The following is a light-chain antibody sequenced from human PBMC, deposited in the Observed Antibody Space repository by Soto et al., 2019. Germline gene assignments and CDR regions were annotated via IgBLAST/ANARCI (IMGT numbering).Light chain of an antibody. J-gene: IGKJ2*03. Sequence: DIQMTQSPSSLSASVGDRVTITCRASQSISNYLNWYQQKPGKAPKLLIYAASSLQSGVPSRFSGSGSGRDFTLTISSLQPEDFATYYCHQSYSIPYSFGQGANLEIK. V-gene: IGKV1-39*01. CDR2: AAS. CDR1: QSISNY. CDR3: HQSYSIPYS.